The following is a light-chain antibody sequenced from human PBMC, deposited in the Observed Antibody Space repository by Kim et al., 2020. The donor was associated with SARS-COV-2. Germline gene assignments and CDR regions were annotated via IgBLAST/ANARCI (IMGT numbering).Light chain of an antibody. CDR3: CSCAGSNDLV. J-gene: IGLJ3*02. CDR2: DVS. V-gene: IGLV2-23*02. Sequence: GQSITISCTGSSGNVGGHKFVSWYQHHPGKAPKLMIYDVSQRPSGVSTRFSGSKSGNTASLTISGLQAEDEANYYCCSCAGSNDLVFGGGTQLTVL. CDR1: SGNVGGHKF.